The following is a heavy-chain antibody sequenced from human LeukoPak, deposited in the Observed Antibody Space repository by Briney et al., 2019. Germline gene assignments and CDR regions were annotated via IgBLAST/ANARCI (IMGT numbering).Heavy chain of an antibody. CDR3: AAFHYYYDSSGYSLIHYFDY. V-gene: IGHV4-34*08. CDR1: GFTFSSYS. D-gene: IGHD3-22*01. CDR2: INHSGST. Sequence: GSLRLSCAASGFTFSSYSMNWIRQPPGKGLEWIGEINHSGSTNYNPSLKSRVTISVDTSKNQFSLKLSSVTAADTAVYCCAAFHYYYDSSGYSLIHYFDYWGQGTLVTVSS. J-gene: IGHJ4*02.